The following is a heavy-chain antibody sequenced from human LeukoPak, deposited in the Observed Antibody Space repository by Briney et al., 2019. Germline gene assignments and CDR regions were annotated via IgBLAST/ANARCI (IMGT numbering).Heavy chain of an antibody. CDR3: ARRVYSSSFDY. D-gene: IGHD6-13*01. J-gene: IGHJ4*02. Sequence: TASETLSLTCAVYGGSFSGYYWSWIRQPPGKGLEWIGEINHSGSTNYNPSLKSRVTISVDTSKNQFSLKLSSVTAADTAVYYCARRVYSSSFDYWGQGTLVTVSS. V-gene: IGHV4-34*01. CDR1: GGSFSGYY. CDR2: INHSGST.